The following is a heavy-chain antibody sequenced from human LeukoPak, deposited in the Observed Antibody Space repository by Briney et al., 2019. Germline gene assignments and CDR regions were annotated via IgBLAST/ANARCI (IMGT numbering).Heavy chain of an antibody. V-gene: IGHV3-48*03. Sequence: GGSLRLSCAASGFTFSSYEMNWVRQAPGKGLEWVSYISSSGSTIYYADSVKGRFTISRDNAKNSLYLQMNSLRAEDTAVYYCARGGGWTGYSSSWFDYWGQGTLVTVSS. CDR1: GFTFSSYE. CDR3: ARGGGWTGYSSSWFDY. D-gene: IGHD6-13*01. J-gene: IGHJ4*02. CDR2: ISSSGSTI.